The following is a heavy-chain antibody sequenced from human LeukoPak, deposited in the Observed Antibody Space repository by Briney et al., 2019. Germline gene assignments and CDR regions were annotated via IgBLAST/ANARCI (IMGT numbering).Heavy chain of an antibody. V-gene: IGHV3-21*01. J-gene: IGHJ6*03. D-gene: IGHD3-3*01. CDR3: ATTRAPSNGRVLYYMDV. CDR2: VMSSSRNI. CDR1: GFSFGSYS. Sequence: GGSLRLSCAASGFSFGSYSMNWVRQAPGKALEWVSSVMSSSRNIYYADSVKGRFTISRDNAKNSLYLQLSSLRAEDTAVYYCATTRAPSNGRVLYYMDVWGKGTTVTVSS.